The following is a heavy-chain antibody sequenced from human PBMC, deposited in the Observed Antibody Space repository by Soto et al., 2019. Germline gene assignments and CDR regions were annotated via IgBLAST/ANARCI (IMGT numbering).Heavy chain of an antibody. CDR1: GYSFTSYW. CDR2: IYPGDSDT. D-gene: IGHD4-17*01. CDR3: ARLRVEYGDFHNFDY. J-gene: IGHJ4*02. V-gene: IGHV5-51*01. Sequence: GESLKISCKGSGYSFTSYWIGWVRQMPGKGLEWMGIIYPGDSDTRYSPSFQGQVTISADKSISTAYLQWSSLKASDTAMYYCARLRVEYGDFHNFDYWGQGTLVTVSS.